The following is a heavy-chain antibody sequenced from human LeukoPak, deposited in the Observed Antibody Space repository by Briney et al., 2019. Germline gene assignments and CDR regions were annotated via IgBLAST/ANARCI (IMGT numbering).Heavy chain of an antibody. V-gene: IGHV1-69*13. Sequence: ASVKVSCKASGGTFSSYAISWVRQAPGQGLEWMGGIIPIFGTANYAQKFQGRVTITADESTSTACMELSSLRSEDTAVYYCARSSSSGWGNYYYYGMDVWGQGTTVTVSS. CDR3: ARSSSSGWGNYYYYGMDV. D-gene: IGHD6-19*01. J-gene: IGHJ6*02. CDR2: IIPIFGTA. CDR1: GGTFSSYA.